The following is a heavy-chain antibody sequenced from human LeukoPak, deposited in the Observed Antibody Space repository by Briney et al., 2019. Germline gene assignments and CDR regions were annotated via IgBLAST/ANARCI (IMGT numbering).Heavy chain of an antibody. Sequence: PGGSLRLSCAASGFTFSRYTVNWVRQAPGKGLEWVSSITNSGTYIYYADSVKGRFTISRDNAKNSLYLQMYSLRAEDTAVYYCASVDLHATGAWVDYWGQGTLVTVSS. D-gene: IGHD5-12*01. V-gene: IGHV3-21*01. CDR3: ASVDLHATGAWVDY. CDR2: ITNSGTYI. J-gene: IGHJ4*02. CDR1: GFTFSRYT.